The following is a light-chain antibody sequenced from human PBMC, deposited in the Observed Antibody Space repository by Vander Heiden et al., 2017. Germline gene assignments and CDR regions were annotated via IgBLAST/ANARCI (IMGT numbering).Light chain of an antibody. CDR3: AAWDDSLNGVV. CDR2: SNN. V-gene: IGLV1-44*01. Sequence: QSVLTQPPSESGTPGQRLTIPSSGSSSNIGSNTVNWYQQLPGTAPKLLIYSNNQRPSGVPDRFSGSKSGTSASLAISGLQSEDEADYYCAAWDDSLNGVVFGGGTKLTVL. J-gene: IGLJ2*01. CDR1: SSNIGSNT.